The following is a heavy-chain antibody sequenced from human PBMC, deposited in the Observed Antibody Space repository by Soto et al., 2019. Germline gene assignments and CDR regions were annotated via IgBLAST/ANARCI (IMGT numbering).Heavy chain of an antibody. V-gene: IGHV4-30-2*01. CDR2: IYHTGRT. D-gene: IGHD2-2*02. CDR1: GASIGSNPYS. J-gene: IGHJ5*02. Sequence: SETLSLTCTVSGASIGSNPYSWTWIRQPPGKGLEWIGYIYHTGRTDYNPSLKSRVTISLDRSKSQFSLKLTSVTAADTAVYYCARGCSSTSCYTGFDPWGPGTLVTVSS. CDR3: ARGCSSTSCYTGFDP.